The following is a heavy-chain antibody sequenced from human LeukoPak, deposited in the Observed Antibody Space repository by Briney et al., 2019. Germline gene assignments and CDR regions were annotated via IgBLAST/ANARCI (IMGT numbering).Heavy chain of an antibody. Sequence: PGGSLRLSCAASGFTFSSYWMTWIRQAPGKGLEWVAHIKKDATESRSVDSVKGRFTISRDNTKNSLFLQLNSLRAEDTAVYYCARDEDYYDSSGYPLNAFDIWGQGTMVTVSS. V-gene: IGHV3-7*01. CDR1: GFTFSSYW. J-gene: IGHJ3*02. CDR2: IKKDATES. CDR3: ARDEDYYDSSGYPLNAFDI. D-gene: IGHD3-22*01.